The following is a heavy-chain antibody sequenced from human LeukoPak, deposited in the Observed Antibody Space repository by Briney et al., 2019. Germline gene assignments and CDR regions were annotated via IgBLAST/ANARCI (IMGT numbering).Heavy chain of an antibody. J-gene: IGHJ4*02. CDR2: ISWNSVNV. CDR1: GFTFDDYA. CDR3: ARDLTGSGGLY. V-gene: IGHV3-9*01. Sequence: GGSLRLSCAASGFTFDDYAMHWVRQAPGKGLEWVSGISWNSVNVAYVDSVKGRFTISRDNAKNSLYLQMNSLRAEDTAVYYCARDLTGSGGLYWGQGTLVTVSS. D-gene: IGHD3-10*01.